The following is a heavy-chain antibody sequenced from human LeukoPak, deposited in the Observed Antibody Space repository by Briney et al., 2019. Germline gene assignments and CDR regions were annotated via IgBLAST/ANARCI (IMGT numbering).Heavy chain of an antibody. V-gene: IGHV1-24*01. Sequence: GASVKVSCKVSGYTLTELSMHWVRQAPGKGLEWMGGFDPEDGDTIYAQKFQGRVTMTEDTSTDTAYMELSSLRSEDTAVYYCATPKTTNDDAFDIWGQGTMVTVSS. CDR1: GYTLTELS. CDR2: FDPEDGDT. CDR3: ATPKTTNDDAFDI. J-gene: IGHJ3*02. D-gene: IGHD1-1*01.